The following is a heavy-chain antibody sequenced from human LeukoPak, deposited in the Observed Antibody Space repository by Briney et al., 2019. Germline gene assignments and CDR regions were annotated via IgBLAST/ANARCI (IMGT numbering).Heavy chain of an antibody. CDR3: ARSRDTTDYYYYMDV. CDR2: ISSSSSTI. CDR1: GFTFSSYS. J-gene: IGHJ6*03. D-gene: IGHD4-17*01. V-gene: IGHV3-48*01. Sequence: PGGSLRLSCAASGFTFSSYSMNWDRQAPGKGLEWVSYISSSSSTIYYADSVKGRFTISRDNAKNSLYLQMNSLRAEDTAVYYCARSRDTTDYYYYMDVWGKGTTVTVSS.